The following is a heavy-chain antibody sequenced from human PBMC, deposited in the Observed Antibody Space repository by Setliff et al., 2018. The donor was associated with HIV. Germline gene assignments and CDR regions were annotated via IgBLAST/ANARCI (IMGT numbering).Heavy chain of an antibody. CDR3: TRHVDSGTYMDV. V-gene: IGHV3-49*04. J-gene: IGHJ6*03. CDR1: GFTFGDYA. CDR2: IRGKAYGETA. D-gene: IGHD5-18*01. Sequence: GGSLRLSCTASGFTFGDYAVSWVRQAPGKGLEWVGFIRGKAYGETADFAASLKGRFTISRDDSKSIAYLQMNSLKTEDTAVYYCTRHVDSGTYMDVWGRGTTVTVSS.